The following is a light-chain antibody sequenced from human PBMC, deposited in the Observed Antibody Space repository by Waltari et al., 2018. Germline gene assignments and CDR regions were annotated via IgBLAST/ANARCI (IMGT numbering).Light chain of an antibody. Sequence: QSVLTQPPSASGTPGQRVTIPWSGSRSNIGSNYVYWYQQLTGTAPKLLIYRNNQRPSGFPDRFSGSKSGTSASLAISGLRSEDEADYYCAAWDDSLSGRVFGGGTKVTVL. CDR1: RSNIGSNY. J-gene: IGLJ3*02. CDR3: AAWDDSLSGRV. CDR2: RNN. V-gene: IGLV1-47*01.